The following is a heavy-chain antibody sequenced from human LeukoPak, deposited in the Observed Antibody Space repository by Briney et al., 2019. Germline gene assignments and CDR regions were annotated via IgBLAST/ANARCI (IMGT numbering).Heavy chain of an antibody. CDR2: IYYSGST. V-gene: IGHV4-39*01. D-gene: IGHD3-22*01. J-gene: IGHJ4*02. CDR1: GGSISSSSYY. CDR3: ARQCYYYDSSGYCVYY. Sequence: PSETLSLTCTVSGGSISSSSYYWGWIRQPPGKGLEWIGSIYYSGSTYYNPSLKSRVTISVDTSKNQLSLKLSSVTAAGTAVYYCARQCYYYDSSGYCVYYWGQGTLVTVSS.